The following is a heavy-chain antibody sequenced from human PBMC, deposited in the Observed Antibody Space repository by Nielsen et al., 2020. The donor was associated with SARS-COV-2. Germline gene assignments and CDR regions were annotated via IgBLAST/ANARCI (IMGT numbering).Heavy chain of an antibody. J-gene: IGHJ4*02. CDR3: ALEGGYGDLMFDY. V-gene: IGHV4-34*01. Sequence: SETLSLTFAVHGGSFSGYYWSWIRQPPGKGLEWIGEINHSGSTNYNPSLKSRVTISVDTSKNQFSLKLSSVTAADTAVYYCALEGGYGDLMFDYWGQGTLVTVSS. CDR2: INHSGST. CDR1: GGSFSGYY. D-gene: IGHD4-17*01.